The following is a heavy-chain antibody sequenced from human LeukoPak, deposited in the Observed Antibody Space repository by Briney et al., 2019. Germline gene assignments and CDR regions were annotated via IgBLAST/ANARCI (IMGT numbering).Heavy chain of an antibody. CDR2: IYSGGST. CDR3: AKTVVPAVLYAFDI. D-gene: IGHD2-2*01. CDR1: GFTVSSNY. J-gene: IGHJ3*02. V-gene: IGHV3-53*01. Sequence: GGSLRLSCAASGFTVSSNYMSWVRQAPGKGLEWVSVIYSGGSTYYADSVKGRFTISRDNSKNTLYLQMNSLRAEDTAVYYCAKTVVPAVLYAFDIWGQGTMVTVSS.